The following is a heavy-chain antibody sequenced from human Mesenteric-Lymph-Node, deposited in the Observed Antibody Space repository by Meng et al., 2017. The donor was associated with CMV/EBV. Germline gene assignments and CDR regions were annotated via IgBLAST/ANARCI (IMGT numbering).Heavy chain of an antibody. CDR3: AKVMTGNVFCDY. J-gene: IGHJ4*02. V-gene: IGHV3-74*01. CDR2: INSDGFST. Sequence: GESLKISCAASGFPFSNHYMHWVRQAPGKGLVWLSRINSDGFSTTYADSVKGRFTISRDNAKNTLFLQMNSLTDEDTAKYYCAKVMTGNVFCDYWGQGTLVTVSS. CDR1: GFPFSNHY. D-gene: IGHD1-1*01.